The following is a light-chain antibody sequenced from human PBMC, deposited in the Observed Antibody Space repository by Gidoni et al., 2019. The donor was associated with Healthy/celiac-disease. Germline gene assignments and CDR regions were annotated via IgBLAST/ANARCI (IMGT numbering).Light chain of an antibody. J-gene: IGKJ2*01. CDR3: QQYGRSPNT. V-gene: IGKV3-20*01. CDR2: DAS. CDR1: QSVSSRS. Sequence: EIVLTQSPGSLSLSPGERATLSCRASQSVSSRSLAWYQQKPGQAPRLLIFDASTRATGIPARFSGSGSVTDFTLTISRLEPDDFAVYFCQQYGRSPNTFGQGTNLEIK.